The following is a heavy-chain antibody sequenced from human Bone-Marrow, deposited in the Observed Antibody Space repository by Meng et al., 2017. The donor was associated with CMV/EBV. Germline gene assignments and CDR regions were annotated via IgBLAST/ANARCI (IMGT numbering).Heavy chain of an antibody. CDR3: ARGARIVAAGRDYFDY. D-gene: IGHD2-15*01. Sequence: ASVKVSCKASGYTFTSYYMHWVRQAPGQGLEWMGIINPSGGSTSYAQKFQGRVTMTRDMSTSTVYMELSSLRSEDTAVYYCARGARIVAAGRDYFDYWGQGTLVAVSS. V-gene: IGHV1-46*01. CDR1: GYTFTSYY. CDR2: INPSGGST. J-gene: IGHJ4*02.